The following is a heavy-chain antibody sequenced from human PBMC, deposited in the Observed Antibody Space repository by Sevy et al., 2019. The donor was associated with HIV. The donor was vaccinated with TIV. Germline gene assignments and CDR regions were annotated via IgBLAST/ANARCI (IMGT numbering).Heavy chain of an antibody. V-gene: IGHV3-30*04. J-gene: IGHJ4*02. Sequence: GGSLRLSCAASGFTFSSYAMHWVRQAPGKGLEWVAVISHDGSYQYYTDSVKGRFTISRDDSKNKAYLQMNSLRADDSGVYYCAKGQGYDYIWGNERSEYYFDYWGQGTLVTVSS. CDR3: AKGQGYDYIWGNERSEYYFDY. CDR2: ISHDGSYQ. CDR1: GFTFSSYA. D-gene: IGHD3-16*01.